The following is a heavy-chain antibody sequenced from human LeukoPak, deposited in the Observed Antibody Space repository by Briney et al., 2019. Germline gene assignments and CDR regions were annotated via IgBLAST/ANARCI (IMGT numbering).Heavy chain of an antibody. CDR1: GYTFTGYY. CDR3: TSPVNSSGYYYEGFDY. V-gene: IGHV1-2*02. D-gene: IGHD3-22*01. J-gene: IGHJ4*02. CDR2: INPNSGGT. Sequence: ASVKVSCKASGYTFTGYYMHWVRQAPGQGLEWMGWINPNSGGTNYAQKFQGRVTMTRDTSISTAYMELSRLRSDDTAVYYCTSPVNSSGYYYEGFDYWGQGTLVTVSS.